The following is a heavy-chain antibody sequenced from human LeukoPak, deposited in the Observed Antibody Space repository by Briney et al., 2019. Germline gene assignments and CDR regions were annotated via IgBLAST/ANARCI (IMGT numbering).Heavy chain of an antibody. CDR3: ARSPNYGSGSYYSP. Sequence: GASVKVSCKASGYTFTSYGISWVRQAPGQGLEWVGWISAYNGNTNYAQKLQGRVTMTTDTSTSTAYMELRSLRSDDTAVYYCARSPNYGSGSYYSPWGQGTLVTVSS. J-gene: IGHJ5*02. CDR1: GYTFTSYG. V-gene: IGHV1-18*01. CDR2: ISAYNGNT. D-gene: IGHD3-10*01.